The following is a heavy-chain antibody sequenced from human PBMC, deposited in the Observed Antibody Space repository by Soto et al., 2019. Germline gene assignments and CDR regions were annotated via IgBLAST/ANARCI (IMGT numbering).Heavy chain of an antibody. CDR3: ARDAVELTIFGVVIRKPNYYYGMDV. CDR2: IYYSGST. Sequence: SETLSLTCTVSGGSISSSSYYWGWIRQPPGKGLEWIGSIYYSGSTYYNPSLKSRVTISVDTSKNQFSLKLSSVTAADTAVYYCARDAVELTIFGVVIRKPNYYYGMDVWGQGTTVTVSS. CDR1: GGSISSSSYY. V-gene: IGHV4-39*02. J-gene: IGHJ6*02. D-gene: IGHD3-3*01.